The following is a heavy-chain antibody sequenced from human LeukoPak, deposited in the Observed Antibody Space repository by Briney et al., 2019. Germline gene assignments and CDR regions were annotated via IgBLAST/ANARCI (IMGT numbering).Heavy chain of an antibody. CDR1: GYTFTGYY. D-gene: IGHD3-22*01. CDR2: INPNSGGT. J-gene: IGHJ3*02. V-gene: IGHV1-2*02. Sequence: ASVKVSCKASGYTFTGYYMHWVRQAPGQGLEWMGWINPNSGGTNYAQKFQGRVTITRNTSISTAYMELSSLRSEDTAVYYCARGSLVGGYYFLWGGLNDAFDIWGQGTMVTVSS. CDR3: ARGSLVGGYYFLWGGLNDAFDI.